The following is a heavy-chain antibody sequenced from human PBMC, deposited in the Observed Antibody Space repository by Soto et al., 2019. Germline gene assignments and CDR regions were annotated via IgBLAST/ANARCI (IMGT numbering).Heavy chain of an antibody. Sequence: SETLSLTCTVSGGSISSYYWSWIRQPPGKGLEWIGYIYYSGSTNYNPSLKSRVTISVDTSKNQFSLKLSSVTAADTAVYYCAREYRDGYNYDAFDIWGQGTMVTVSS. CDR2: IYYSGST. V-gene: IGHV4-59*01. D-gene: IGHD5-12*01. CDR3: AREYRDGYNYDAFDI. CDR1: GGSISSYY. J-gene: IGHJ3*02.